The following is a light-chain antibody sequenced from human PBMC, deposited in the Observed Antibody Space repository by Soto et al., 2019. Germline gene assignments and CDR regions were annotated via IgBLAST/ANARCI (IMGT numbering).Light chain of an antibody. J-gene: IGKJ2*01. CDR2: RAS. Sequence: MVMTQSPATLSVSPGESATLSCRASQSVADNNVAWYQFIPGQAPRLLIYRASTRATGVPARISGSGTGTEFTLTISSLQSEDFAIYFCQQYSVWPPYTFGQGTKLEIK. CDR1: QSVADNN. V-gene: IGKV3-15*01. CDR3: QQYSVWPPYT.